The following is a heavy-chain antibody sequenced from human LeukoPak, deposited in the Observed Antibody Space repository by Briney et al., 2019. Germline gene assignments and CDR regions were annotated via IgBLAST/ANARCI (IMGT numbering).Heavy chain of an antibody. J-gene: IGHJ4*02. CDR2: IKQDGSEK. D-gene: IGHD6-13*01. CDR3: ARDDSSWYVRCFDY. V-gene: IGHV3-7*01. CDR1: GFTFSSYW. Sequence: PGGSLRLSCAASGFTFSSYWMSWVRQAPGKGLEWVANIKQDGSEKYYVDSVKGRFTISRDNAKNSLYLQMNSLRAEDTAVYYCARDDSSWYVRCFDYWGQGTLVTVSS.